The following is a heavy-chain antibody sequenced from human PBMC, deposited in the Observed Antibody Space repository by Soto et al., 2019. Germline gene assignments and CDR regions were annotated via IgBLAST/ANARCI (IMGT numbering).Heavy chain of an antibody. Sequence: GESLKISCKGSGYSFTSYWISWVRQIPGKGLEWVGRIDPSDSFTKYSPPFQGRVTISQDKSISTAYLQWSSLKASDTAIYYCAMRYVYDGSGYSRDAFDFWGQGTMVTVSS. D-gene: IGHD3-22*01. CDR1: GYSFTSYW. J-gene: IGHJ3*01. V-gene: IGHV5-10-1*01. CDR3: AMRYVYDGSGYSRDAFDF. CDR2: IDPSDSFT.